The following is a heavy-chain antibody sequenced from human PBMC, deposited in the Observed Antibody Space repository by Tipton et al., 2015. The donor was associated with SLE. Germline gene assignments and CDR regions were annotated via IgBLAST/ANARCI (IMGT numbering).Heavy chain of an antibody. J-gene: IGHJ1*01. D-gene: IGHD6-6*01. Sequence: TLSLTCTVYGGSFSGYSWTWIRQPPGKGLEWIGEINHSGSTNYNPSLKSRVTISVDTSKNQFSLKLSSVTAADTAVYYCARERSSSFQHWGQGTLVTVSS. V-gene: IGHV4-34*09. CDR1: GGSFSGYS. CDR2: INHSGST. CDR3: ARERSSSFQH.